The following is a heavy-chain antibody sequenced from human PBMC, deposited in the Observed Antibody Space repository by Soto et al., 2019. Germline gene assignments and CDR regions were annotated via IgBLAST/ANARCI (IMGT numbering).Heavy chain of an antibody. CDR2: ISYDGSNK. CDR1: GFIFSSYG. J-gene: IGHJ4*02. CDR3: AKGSTAMTYFDC. Sequence: QVQLVESGGGVVQPGRSLRLSCAASGFIFSSYGMHWVRQAPGKGLEWVAVISYDGSNKYYADTVKGRFTISRDNSKNTLYLQMNSLRAEDTAVYYCAKGSTAMTYFDCWGQGTLVTVSS. V-gene: IGHV3-30*18. D-gene: IGHD5-18*01.